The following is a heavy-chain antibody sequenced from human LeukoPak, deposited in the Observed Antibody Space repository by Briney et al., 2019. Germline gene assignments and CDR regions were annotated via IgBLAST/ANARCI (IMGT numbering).Heavy chain of an antibody. D-gene: IGHD3-10*01. CDR3: ARGGLYGMDV. V-gene: IGHV4-4*07. CDR2: IYASGST. J-gene: IGHJ6*02. CDR1: GGSISSYY. Sequence: SETLSLTCTVSGGSISSYYCSWIRLPAEKGLEWIGRIYASGSTNFSPSLKSRLTMSVDTSKTKFSLKLSSVTAADSAVYCCARGGLYGMDVWGQGTTVTVSS.